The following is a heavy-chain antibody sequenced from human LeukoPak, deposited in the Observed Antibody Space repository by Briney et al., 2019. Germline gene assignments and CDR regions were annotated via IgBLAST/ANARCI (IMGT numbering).Heavy chain of an antibody. V-gene: IGHV3-21*01. D-gene: IGHD3-9*01. Sequence: GGSLRLSCAASGFTFSSYAMSWVRQAPGKGLEWVSSISSSGSYIYYADSGKGRFTISRDNAKNSLYLQMNSLRAEDTAVYYCAREDILTGYTYALWGQGTLVTVSS. CDR3: AREDILTGYTYAL. CDR2: ISSSGSYI. CDR1: GFTFSSYA. J-gene: IGHJ4*02.